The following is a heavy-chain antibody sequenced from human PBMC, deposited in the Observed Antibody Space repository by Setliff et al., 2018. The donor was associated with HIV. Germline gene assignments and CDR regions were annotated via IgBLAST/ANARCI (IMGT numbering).Heavy chain of an antibody. CDR3: ARDGGGPGDYYYYYMDV. D-gene: IGHD3-16*01. Sequence: GASVKVSCKASGYIFTDYYIHWVRQAPGQGLEWMGWINPNGGYTNYAQKFLGRVTMTRDTSISTTYMELSRLRSDDTAVYYCARDGGGPGDYYYYYMDVWAKGTTVTVSS. CDR2: INPNGGYT. V-gene: IGHV1-2*02. CDR1: GYIFTDYY. J-gene: IGHJ6*03.